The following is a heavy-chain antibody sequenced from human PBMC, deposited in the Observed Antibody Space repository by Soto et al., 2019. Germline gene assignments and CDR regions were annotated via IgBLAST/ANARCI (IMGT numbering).Heavy chain of an antibody. CDR3: ERGVMVTIGFFDD. CDR2: IYHSGST. V-gene: IGHV4-4*02. J-gene: IGHJ4*03. Sequence: QVQLQESGPGLVKPSGTLSLTCAVSVGSISRSFWWSWVRQPPGKGLEWIGEIYHSGSTNSNPYLMSRANISVDKSKNHCSLTLSSVTAADTAVYYCERGVMVTIGFFDDWGQGSLVTGSS. D-gene: IGHD3-9*01. CDR1: VGSISRSFW.